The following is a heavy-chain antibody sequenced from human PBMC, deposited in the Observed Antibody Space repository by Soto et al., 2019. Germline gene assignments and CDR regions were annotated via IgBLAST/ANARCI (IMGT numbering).Heavy chain of an antibody. CDR1: GGSISSSSYY. D-gene: IGHD4-17*01. CDR3: ARHWVRYGDDYYYYYGMDV. J-gene: IGHJ6*02. V-gene: IGHV4-39*01. CDR2: IYYSGST. Sequence: SETLSLTCTVSGGSISSSSYYWGWIRQPPGKGLEWIGSIYYSGSTYYNPSLKSRVTISVDTSKNQFSLKLSSVTAADTAVYYCARHWVRYGDDYYYYYGMDVWGQGTTVTVSS.